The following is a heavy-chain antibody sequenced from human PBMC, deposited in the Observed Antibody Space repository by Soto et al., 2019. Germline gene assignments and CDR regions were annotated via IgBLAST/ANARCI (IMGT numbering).Heavy chain of an antibody. V-gene: IGHV4-30-4*01. J-gene: IGHJ4*02. CDR2: IYYSGST. D-gene: IGHD3-10*01. CDR3: ARDCYGSGSYYNCL. CDR1: GGSISSGDYY. Sequence: SETLSLTCTVSGGSISSGDYYWSWIRQPPGKGLEWIGYIYYSGSTYYNPSLKSRVTISVDTSKNQFSLKLSSVTAADTAVYYCARDCYGSGSYYNCLWGQGTLVTVSS.